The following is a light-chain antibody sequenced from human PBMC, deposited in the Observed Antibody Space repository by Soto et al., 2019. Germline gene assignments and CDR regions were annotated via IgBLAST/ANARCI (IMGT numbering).Light chain of an antibody. Sequence: DLHITQSPSTLSASVGDRVTITFRASQSISSWLAWYQQKPGKAPKLLIYGASSLESGVPSRFSGSGSGTEFTLTISSLPPDDSATYYCQQYDSYCTFGGGTKVDIK. CDR2: GAS. CDR1: QSISSW. V-gene: IGKV1-5*01. CDR3: QQYDSYCT. J-gene: IGKJ4*01.